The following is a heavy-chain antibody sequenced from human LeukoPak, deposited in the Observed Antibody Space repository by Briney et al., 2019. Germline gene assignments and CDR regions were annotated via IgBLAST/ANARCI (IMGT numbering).Heavy chain of an antibody. V-gene: IGHV4-61*05. CDR2: IYYSGST. CDR3: ARHGGVRGVIHFDY. CDR1: GGSISSDSYY. Sequence: PSETLSLTCTVSGGSISSDSYYWGWIRQPPGKGLEWIGYIYYSGSTNYNPSLKSRVTISVDTSKNQFSLKLSSVTAADTAVYYCARHGGVRGVIHFDYWGQGTLVTVSS. D-gene: IGHD3-10*01. J-gene: IGHJ4*02.